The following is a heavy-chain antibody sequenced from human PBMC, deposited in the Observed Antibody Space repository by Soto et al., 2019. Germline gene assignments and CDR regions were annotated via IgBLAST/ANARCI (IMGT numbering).Heavy chain of an antibody. D-gene: IGHD5-18*01. V-gene: IGHV1-18*04. Sequence: ASVKVSCKASTYTFSTYGVSWVRQAPGQGLEWMGWITVSNGNTNYIDNLQGRVTMTTDTSTSTAYMELWRLRSDDTAVYYCARSYSYGSYWYFDDWGQGTRVTVS. CDR1: TYTFSTYG. J-gene: IGHJ4*02. CDR2: ITVSNGNT. CDR3: ARSYSYGSYWYFDD.